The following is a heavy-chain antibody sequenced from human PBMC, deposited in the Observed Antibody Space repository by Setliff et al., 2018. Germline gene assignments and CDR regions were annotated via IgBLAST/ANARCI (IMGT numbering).Heavy chain of an antibody. CDR1: DFSVSSVYY. V-gene: IGHV4-38-2*02. J-gene: IGHJ4*02. CDR3: ARESATIGEFPLYYFDK. D-gene: IGHD3-10*01. CDR2: VYYSGST. Sequence: ETLSLTCAVSDFSVSSVYYWDWIRQPPGKGLEWIANVYYSGSTYYNPSLESRVTMSVDTSKSQFSLRLSSVTAADAAVYFCARESATIGEFPLYYFDKWGQGIPVTVSS.